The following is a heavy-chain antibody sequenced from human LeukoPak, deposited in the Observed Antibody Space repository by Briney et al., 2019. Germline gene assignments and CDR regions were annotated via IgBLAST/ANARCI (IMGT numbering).Heavy chain of an antibody. J-gene: IGHJ1*01. CDR1: GFSFDDNA. Sequence: GSLRLSCAASGFSFDDNAMYWVRQAPGKGLEWVSLISGDGATTYYADSVKGRFNISRDNSKSSLYLQMNSLRSEDSALYYCAKDNQRGGFQHWGRGTLVTVSS. CDR3: AKDNQRGGFQH. CDR2: ISGDGATT. V-gene: IGHV3-43*02. D-gene: IGHD3-16*01.